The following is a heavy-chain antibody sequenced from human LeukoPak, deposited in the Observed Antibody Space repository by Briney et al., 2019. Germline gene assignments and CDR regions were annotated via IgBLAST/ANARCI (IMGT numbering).Heavy chain of an antibody. CDR1: GGSFSGYH. J-gene: IGHJ4*02. D-gene: IGHD3-10*01. CDR3: ATGGGTMVRGVIIAHDY. V-gene: IGHV4-34*01. Sequence: PSETLSLTCAVYGGSFSGYHWSWIRQPPGKGLEWIGEINHSGSTNYNPSLKSRVTISVDTSKNQFSLKLSSVTAADTAVYYCATGGGTMVRGVIIAHDYRGQGTLVTVSS. CDR2: INHSGST.